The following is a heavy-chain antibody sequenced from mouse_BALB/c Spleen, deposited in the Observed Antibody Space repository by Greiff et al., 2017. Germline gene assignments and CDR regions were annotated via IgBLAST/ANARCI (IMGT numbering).Heavy chain of an antibody. CDR3: ARSLYGNYRYFDV. J-gene: IGHJ1*01. V-gene: IGHV5-9*03. Sequence: EVQLVESGGGLVKPGGSLKLSCAASGFTFSSYTMSWVRQTPEKRLEWVATISSGGGNTYYPDSVKGRFTISRDNAKNNLYLQMSSLRSEDTALYYCARSLYGNYRYFDVWGAGTTVTVSS. CDR1: GFTFSSYT. D-gene: IGHD2-1*01. CDR2: ISSGGGNT.